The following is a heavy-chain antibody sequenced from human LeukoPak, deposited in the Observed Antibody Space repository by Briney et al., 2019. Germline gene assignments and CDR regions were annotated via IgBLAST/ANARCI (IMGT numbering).Heavy chain of an antibody. CDR2: MNPNSGNT. J-gene: IGHJ4*02. Sequence: ASVKVSCKASGYTFTSYDINWVRQATGQGLEWMGWMNPNSGNTGYAQKFQGRVTMTRNTSISTAYMELSSLRSEDTAVYYCARGRRRHIVVVTAIRAGFDYWGQGTLVTVSS. CDR1: GYTFTSYD. CDR3: ARGRRRHIVVVTAIRAGFDY. V-gene: IGHV1-8*01. D-gene: IGHD2-21*02.